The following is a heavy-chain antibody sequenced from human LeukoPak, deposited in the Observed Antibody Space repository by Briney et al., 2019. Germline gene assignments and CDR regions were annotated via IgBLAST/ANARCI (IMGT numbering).Heavy chain of an antibody. CDR1: GYTFTGYY. CDR3: ARGSLVRGVIRIPLDY. V-gene: IGHV1-2*02. Sequence: ASVKVSCKASGYTFTGYYMHWVRQAPGQGLEWMGWINPNSGGTNYAQKFQGRVTMTRDTSISTAYVELSRLRSDDTAVYYCARGSLVRGVIRIPLDYWGQGTLVTVSS. CDR2: INPNSGGT. J-gene: IGHJ4*02. D-gene: IGHD3-10*01.